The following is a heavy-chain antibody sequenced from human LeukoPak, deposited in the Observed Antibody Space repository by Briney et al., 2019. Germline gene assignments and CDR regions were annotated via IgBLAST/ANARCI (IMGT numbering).Heavy chain of an antibody. J-gene: IGHJ6*03. D-gene: IGHD3-3*01. Sequence: SVKVSCKASGGTFSSYAISWVRQAPGQGLEWMGGIIPIFGTANYAQKFQGRVTITADESTSTAYMELSSLRSEDTAVYYCASNSITIFGVVIAYYYYYYMDVWGKGTTVTVSS. CDR1: GGTFSSYA. CDR2: IIPIFGTA. CDR3: ASNSITIFGVVIAYYYYYYMDV. V-gene: IGHV1-69*13.